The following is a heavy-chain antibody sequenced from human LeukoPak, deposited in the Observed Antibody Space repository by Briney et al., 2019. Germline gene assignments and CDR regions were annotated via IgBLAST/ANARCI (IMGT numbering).Heavy chain of an antibody. CDR1: GYTFTSQY. CDR2: TNPNGGNT. D-gene: IGHD2-2*01. J-gene: IGHJ4*02. Sequence: GASVKVSCKAPGYTFTSQYMHWVRQAPGQGLEWRGITNPNGGNTGYAQKVQGRVTMTRDTSTSTVYMELSSLRSEDTAVYYCAREGPYCSGTSCYGGFDYWGQGTLVTVSS. CDR3: AREGPYCSGTSCYGGFDY. V-gene: IGHV1-46*01.